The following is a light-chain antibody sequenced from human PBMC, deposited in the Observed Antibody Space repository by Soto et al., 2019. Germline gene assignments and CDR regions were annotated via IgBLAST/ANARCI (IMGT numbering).Light chain of an antibody. J-gene: IGKJ2*01. CDR1: QSISSN. V-gene: IGKV1-39*01. CDR3: QQSYSTPYT. Sequence: DIQMTQSPSSLSASVGDRVTITCRASQSISSNLNWYQQKPGEAPKLLIYVASSLQSGVPSRFSGSESGTDYTLTISSVQPDDFATYYCQQSYSTPYTFGQGTKLEIK. CDR2: VAS.